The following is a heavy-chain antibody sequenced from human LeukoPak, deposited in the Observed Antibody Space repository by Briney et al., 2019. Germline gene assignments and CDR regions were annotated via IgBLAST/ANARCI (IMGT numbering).Heavy chain of an antibody. Sequence: GGSLRLSCAASGFTFSSYAMIWVRQAPGKGLEWVSAISGSGGSTYYADSVKGRFTISRDNSKNTLYLQMNSLRAEDTAVYYCAKGKSITMIVVGLYFDYWGQGTLVTVSS. J-gene: IGHJ4*02. CDR1: GFTFSSYA. CDR3: AKGKSITMIVVGLYFDY. V-gene: IGHV3-23*01. CDR2: ISGSGGST. D-gene: IGHD3-22*01.